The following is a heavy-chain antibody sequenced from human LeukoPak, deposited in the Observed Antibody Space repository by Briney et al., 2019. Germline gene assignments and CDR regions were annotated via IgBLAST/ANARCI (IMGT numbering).Heavy chain of an antibody. CDR1: GFTFSAYE. CDR3: ARRSHYDSSGYPTSYNWFDP. D-gene: IGHD3-22*01. J-gene: IGHJ5*02. CDR2: IGSSGSTV. V-gene: IGHV3-48*03. Sequence: GGSLRLSCAASGFTFSAYEMNWVRQAPGKGLEWVSYIGSSGSTVYYADSVKGRFTISRDNAKNSLYLQMNSLRAEDTAVYYCARRSHYDSSGYPTSYNWFDPWGQGTLVTVSS.